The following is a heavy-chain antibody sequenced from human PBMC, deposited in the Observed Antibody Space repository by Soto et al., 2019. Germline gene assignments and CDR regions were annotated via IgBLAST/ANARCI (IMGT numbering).Heavy chain of an antibody. CDR1: GDSVSSNSAA. Sequence: PSQTLSLTCAISGDSVSSNSAAWNWIRQSPSRGLEWLGRTYYRSKWYNDYAVSVKSRITINPDTSKNQFSLQLNSVTPEDTAVYYCARARGRYCSSTSCFADYYYYYGMDVWGQGTTVTVSS. CDR3: ARARGRYCSSTSCFADYYYYYGMDV. CDR2: TYYRSKWYN. J-gene: IGHJ6*02. V-gene: IGHV6-1*01. D-gene: IGHD2-2*01.